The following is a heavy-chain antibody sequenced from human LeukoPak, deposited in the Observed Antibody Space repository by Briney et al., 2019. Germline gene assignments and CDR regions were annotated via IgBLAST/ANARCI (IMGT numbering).Heavy chain of an antibody. CDR3: AKERKLLPFDY. CDR2: IQNDEIDK. D-gene: IGHD4-23*01. V-gene: IGHV3-30*02. CDR1: GFTFSTFG. J-gene: IGHJ4*02. Sequence: GGSLRLSCAASGFTFSTFGMHWVRQAPGKGLEWVAFIQNDEIDKFYADSVKGRFTISRDNSKNTMYLQMNSLRYEDTAVYYCAKERKLLPFDYWGQGTLVTVSS.